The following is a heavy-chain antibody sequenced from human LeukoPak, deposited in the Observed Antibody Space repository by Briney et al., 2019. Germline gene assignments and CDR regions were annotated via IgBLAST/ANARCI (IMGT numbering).Heavy chain of an antibody. J-gene: IGHJ3*02. CDR3: VRENDAFDI. V-gene: IGHV3-30*04. Sequence: GGSQRLSCAASGFTFSTYVMHWVRQAPGKGLEWVAAIVQDGYRKYYADSGKGRFTISRDNSKNTLYLQMDSLRVEDTAVYYCVRENDAFDIWGQGTVVTVSS. CDR2: IVQDGYRK. CDR1: GFTFSTYV.